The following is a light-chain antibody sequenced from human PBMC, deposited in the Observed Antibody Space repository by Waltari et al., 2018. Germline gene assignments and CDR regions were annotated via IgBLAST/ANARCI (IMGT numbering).Light chain of an antibody. Sequence: QSVLTQPPSVSGAPGQRVTVSCTGSSSNIGAGYDVHWYRQVPGTAPKPLIYGNINRPSGVPDRFSGSKSGTSASLAITGLQADDEADYYCQSYDSSLSGWVFGGGTKLTVL. V-gene: IGLV1-40*01. J-gene: IGLJ3*02. CDR3: QSYDSSLSGWV. CDR2: GNI. CDR1: SSNIGAGYD.